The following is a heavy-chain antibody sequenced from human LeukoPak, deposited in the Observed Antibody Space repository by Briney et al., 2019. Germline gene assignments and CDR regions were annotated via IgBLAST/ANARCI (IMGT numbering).Heavy chain of an antibody. CDR2: ISGSGGST. J-gene: IGHJ6*02. Sequence: GGSLRLSCAASGFTFSSYGMHWVRQAPGKGLEWFSAISGSGGSTYYADSGKGRFTISRDNSKNTLYQQMNSLRAEDTAVYYCAKARLSSTTDVWGQGTTVTVSS. CDR1: GFTFSSYG. D-gene: IGHD2-2*01. V-gene: IGHV3-23*01. CDR3: AKARLSSTTDV.